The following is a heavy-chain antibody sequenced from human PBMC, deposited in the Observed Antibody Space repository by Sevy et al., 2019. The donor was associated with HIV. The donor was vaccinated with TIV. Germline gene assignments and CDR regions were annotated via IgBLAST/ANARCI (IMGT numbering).Heavy chain of an antibody. Sequence: GGSLRLSCAASGFTFSDYFMGWVRQAPGKGLEWVANVDQDGGQKYYVGSVRGRFTISRDNAKNSVYLQMNRLRLDDTAVYYCARELWPGDYWGQGTLVTVSS. CDR3: ARELWPGDY. CDR2: VDQDGGQK. V-gene: IGHV3-7*01. J-gene: IGHJ4*02. CDR1: GFTFSDYF. D-gene: IGHD2-21*01.